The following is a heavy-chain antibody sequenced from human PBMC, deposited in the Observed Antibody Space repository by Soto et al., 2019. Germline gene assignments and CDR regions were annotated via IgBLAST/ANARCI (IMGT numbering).Heavy chain of an antibody. V-gene: IGHV4-30-4*01. CDR3: ATRTNYDYVWGSPRGAFDI. CDR2: IYCSGST. Sequence: SETLSLTCTVSGGSISSGDYYWSWIRQPPGKGLEWIGYIYCSGSTYYNPSLKSRVTISVDTSKNQFSLKLSSVTAADTAVYYCATRTNYDYVWGSPRGAFDIWGQGTMVTVSS. CDR1: GGSISSGDYY. D-gene: IGHD3-16*01. J-gene: IGHJ3*02.